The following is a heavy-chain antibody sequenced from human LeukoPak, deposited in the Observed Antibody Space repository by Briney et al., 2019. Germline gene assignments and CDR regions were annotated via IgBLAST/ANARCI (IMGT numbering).Heavy chain of an antibody. CDR1: GGSFSGYY. V-gene: IGHV4-34*01. J-gene: IGHJ4*02. D-gene: IGHD3-10*01. CDR3: ARLSVLLPDY. CDR2: INHSGST. Sequence: SETLSLTCAVYGGSFSGYYWSWIRQPPGKGLEWIGEINHSGSTNYNPSLKSRVTISVDTSKNQLSLKLSSVTAADTAVYYCARLSVLLPDYWGQGTLVTVPS.